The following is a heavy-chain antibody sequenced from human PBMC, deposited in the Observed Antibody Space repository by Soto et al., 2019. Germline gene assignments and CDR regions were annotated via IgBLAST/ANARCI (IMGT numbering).Heavy chain of an antibody. CDR1: GFTFSSYS. V-gene: IGHV3-21*01. D-gene: IGHD2-21*02. Sequence: GGSLRLSCAASGFTFSSYSMNWVRQAPGKGLEWVSSISSSSSYIYYADSVKGRFTISRDNAKNSLYLQMNSLRAEDTAVYYCVRDTCGGDCYLNYWGQGTLVTVSS. J-gene: IGHJ4*02. CDR2: ISSSSSYI. CDR3: VRDTCGGDCYLNY.